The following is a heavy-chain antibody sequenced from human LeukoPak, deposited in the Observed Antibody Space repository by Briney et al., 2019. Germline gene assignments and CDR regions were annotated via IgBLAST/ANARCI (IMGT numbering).Heavy chain of an antibody. D-gene: IGHD5-18*01. CDR3: AKGNTRYSYGYYYSDY. V-gene: IGHV3-23*01. Sequence: GGSLRLSCAASGFTFSSYAMSGVREAPGKGLEGVLDISGSGGSTYYADSVKGRFTISRDNSKNTLYLQMNSLRAEDTAVYYCAKGNTRYSYGYYYSDYWGQGTLVTVSS. CDR1: GFTFSSYA. J-gene: IGHJ4*02. CDR2: ISGSGGST.